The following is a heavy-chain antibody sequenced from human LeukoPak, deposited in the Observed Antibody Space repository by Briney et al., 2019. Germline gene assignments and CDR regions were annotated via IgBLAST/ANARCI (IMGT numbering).Heavy chain of an antibody. D-gene: IGHD6-13*01. Sequence: GGSLRLSCAASRFTIRNYWMHWVRQAPGKGLVWVSRINSDGCDTIYADSVKGRFTISRDNAKNTLYLQMNSLRVEDTAVYYCATSPATDDYWGQGTLVTVSS. CDR1: RFTIRNYW. J-gene: IGHJ4*02. V-gene: IGHV3-74*01. CDR3: ATSPATDDY. CDR2: INSDGCDT.